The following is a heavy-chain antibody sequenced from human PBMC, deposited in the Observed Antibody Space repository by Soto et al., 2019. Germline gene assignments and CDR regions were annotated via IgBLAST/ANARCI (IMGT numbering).Heavy chain of an antibody. J-gene: IGHJ4*02. Sequence: PSETLSLTCAVSGYSISSGYYWGWIRQPPGKGLEWIGSIYHSGSTYYNPSLKSRVTISVDTSKNQFSLKLSSVTAADTAVYYGARIVARLAHDYWGQGTLVTVSS. V-gene: IGHV4-38-2*01. CDR3: ARIVARLAHDY. CDR2: IYHSGST. D-gene: IGHD6-6*01. CDR1: GYSISSGYY.